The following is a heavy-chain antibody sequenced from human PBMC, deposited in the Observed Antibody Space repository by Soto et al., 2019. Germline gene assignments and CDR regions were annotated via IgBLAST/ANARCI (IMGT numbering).Heavy chain of an antibody. D-gene: IGHD6-19*01. CDR1: GFTFSSYA. Sequence: PGGSLRLSCAASGFTFSSYAMSWVRQAPGKGLEWVSAISGSGSSTYYADSVKGRFTISRDNSKNTLYLQMNSLRAEDTAVYYCAKDPPYSSGWYGNWFDPWGQGTLVTVSS. CDR2: ISGSGSST. CDR3: AKDPPYSSGWYGNWFDP. J-gene: IGHJ5*02. V-gene: IGHV3-23*01.